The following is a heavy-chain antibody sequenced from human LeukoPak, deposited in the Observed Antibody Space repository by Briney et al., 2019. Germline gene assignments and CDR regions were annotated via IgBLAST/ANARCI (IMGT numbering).Heavy chain of an antibody. CDR1: GFSSYS. J-gene: IGHJ4*02. D-gene: IGHD3-16*01. CDR3: ARDPWGTHAY. Sequence: GGSLRLSCAASGFSSYSLNWVRQAPGKGLEWVSSISSGSDYIYYADSVKGRFTISRDNAKNSLYLQMNGLRAEDTAIYYCARDPWGTHAYWGQGTPVTVSS. CDR2: ISSGSDYI. V-gene: IGHV3-21*01.